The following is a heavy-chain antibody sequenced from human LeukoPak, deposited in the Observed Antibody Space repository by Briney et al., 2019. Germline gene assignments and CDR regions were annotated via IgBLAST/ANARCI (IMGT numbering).Heavy chain of an antibody. Sequence: PGGSLRLSCAASGFTFSSYWMHWVRQASGKGLEWVAVIWYDGSNKYYADSVKGRFTISRDNSKNTLYLQMNSLRAEDTAVYYCARDQSSGFIDYWGQGTLVTVSS. J-gene: IGHJ4*02. CDR1: GFTFSSYW. V-gene: IGHV3-33*08. D-gene: IGHD6-19*01. CDR3: ARDQSSGFIDY. CDR2: IWYDGSNK.